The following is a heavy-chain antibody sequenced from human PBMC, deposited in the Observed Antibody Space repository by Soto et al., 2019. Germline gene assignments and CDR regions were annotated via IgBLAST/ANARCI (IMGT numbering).Heavy chain of an antibody. CDR3: ARVKGPAATIYYYYYMDV. CDR1: GFTFRSYW. V-gene: IGHV3-7*01. J-gene: IGHJ6*03. CDR2: IKQDEIEK. D-gene: IGHD2-2*01. Sequence: GGSLRLSCAASGFTFRSYWMSWVRQAPGKGLEWVANIKQDEIEKYYVDSVKGRFTISRDNAKNSLYLQMNSLRVEDTALYYCARVKGPAATIYYYYYMDVWGKGTTVTVSS.